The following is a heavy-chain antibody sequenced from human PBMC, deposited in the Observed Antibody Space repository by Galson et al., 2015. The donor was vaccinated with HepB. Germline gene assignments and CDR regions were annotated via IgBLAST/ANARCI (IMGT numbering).Heavy chain of an antibody. CDR3: ARRGGSTWFPGSGYFDL. CDR1: GFRFGNYW. CDR2: INTFGNEI. D-gene: IGHD2-2*01. V-gene: IGHV3-74*03. Sequence: SLRLSCAASGFRFGNYWMHWVRQVPGKGLEWISRINTFGNEIKYADSVRGRFATSRDNAKNILYLQTYSLGAEDTGLYYCARRGGSTWFPGSGYFDLWGRGSLVTVSS. J-gene: IGHJ2*01.